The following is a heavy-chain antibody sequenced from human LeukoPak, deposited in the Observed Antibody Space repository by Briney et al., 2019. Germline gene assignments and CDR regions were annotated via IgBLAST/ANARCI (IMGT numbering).Heavy chain of an antibody. V-gene: IGHV3-30*18. Sequence: QPGGSLRLSCAASGFTFSSYGMHWVRQAPGKGLEWVAVISYDGSNKYYADSVKGRFTISRDNSKNTLYLQMNSLRAEDTAVYYCAKAPYVLRFLEWSTHFDYWGQGTLVTVSS. D-gene: IGHD3-3*01. CDR1: GFTFSSYG. CDR2: ISYDGSNK. J-gene: IGHJ4*02. CDR3: AKAPYVLRFLEWSTHFDY.